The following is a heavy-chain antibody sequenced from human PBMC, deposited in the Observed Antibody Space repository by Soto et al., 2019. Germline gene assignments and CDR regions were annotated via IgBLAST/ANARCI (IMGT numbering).Heavy chain of an antibody. D-gene: IGHD2-2*01. CDR3: ARDWKYQLHHEETRYYGMDV. V-gene: IGHV3-21*01. Sequence: EVPLVESGGGLVKPGGSLRLSCAASGFTFSSYSMNWVRQAPGKGLEWVSSISSSSSYIYYADSVKGRFTISRDNAKNSLYLQMNSLRAEDTAVYYCARDWKYQLHHEETRYYGMDVWGQGTTVTVSS. J-gene: IGHJ6*02. CDR2: ISSSSSYI. CDR1: GFTFSSYS.